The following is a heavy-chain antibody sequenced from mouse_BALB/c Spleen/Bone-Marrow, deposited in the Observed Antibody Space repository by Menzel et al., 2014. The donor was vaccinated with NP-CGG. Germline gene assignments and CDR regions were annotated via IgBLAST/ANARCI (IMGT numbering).Heavy chain of an antibody. Sequence: EVQLQESGGGLVQPGGSLKLSCAASGFDFSRYWMSWVRQAPGKGLEWIGEINPDSSTINYTPSLKDKFIISRDNAKNTLYLQMSKVRSEDTALYYCARPGGYYVGYFDYWGQGTTLTVSS. CDR2: INPDSSTI. CDR1: GFDFSRYW. J-gene: IGHJ2*01. V-gene: IGHV4-1*02. CDR3: ARPGGYYVGYFDY. D-gene: IGHD2-3*01.